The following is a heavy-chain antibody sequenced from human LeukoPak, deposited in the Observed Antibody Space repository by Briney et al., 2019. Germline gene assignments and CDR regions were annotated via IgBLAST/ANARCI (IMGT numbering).Heavy chain of an antibody. CDR1: GGTFSSYA. V-gene: IGHV1-69*04. Sequence: SVKVSCKASGGTFSSYAISWVRQAPGQGLEWMGRIIPIFGIANYAQKFQGRVAITADRSTSTAYMELSSLRSEDTAVYYCARTPPDSSGYYYLFDYWGQGTLVTVSS. CDR2: IIPIFGIA. J-gene: IGHJ4*02. CDR3: ARTPPDSSGYYYLFDY. D-gene: IGHD3-22*01.